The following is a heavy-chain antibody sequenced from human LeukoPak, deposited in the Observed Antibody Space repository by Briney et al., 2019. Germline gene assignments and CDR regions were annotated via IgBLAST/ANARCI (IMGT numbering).Heavy chain of an antibody. V-gene: IGHV3-30*18. D-gene: IGHD2-8*01. CDR2: ISYDGSSQ. CDR1: GFTFSSYG. CDR3: AKGTYYDS. J-gene: IGHJ5*01. Sequence: GGSLRLSCAASGFTFSSYGMHWVRQAPGEGLEWVAFISYDGSSQYNADSVKGRFTISRDNSKNTLFLQMNSLRVEDTAIYYCAKGTYYDSWGQGTLVTVSS.